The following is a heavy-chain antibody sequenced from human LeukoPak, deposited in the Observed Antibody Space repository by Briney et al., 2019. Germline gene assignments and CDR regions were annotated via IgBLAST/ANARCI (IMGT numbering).Heavy chain of an antibody. V-gene: IGHV3-11*01. CDR2: ISSSGSTI. CDR1: GFTFSDYY. D-gene: IGHD6-13*01. J-gene: IGHJ3*02. Sequence: PGGSLRLSCAASGFTFSDYYMSWIRQAPGKGLEWVSYISSSGSTIYYADSVKGRFTISWDNAKNSLYLQMNSLRAEDTAVYYCARAIAAAYDAFDIWGQGTMVTVSS. CDR3: ARAIAAAYDAFDI.